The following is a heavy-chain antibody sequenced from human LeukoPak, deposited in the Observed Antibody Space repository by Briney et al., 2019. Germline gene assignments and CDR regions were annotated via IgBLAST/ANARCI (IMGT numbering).Heavy chain of an antibody. CDR2: IWYDASNK. Sequence: GGSLRLSCAASRFTFSNFWMTWVRQAPGKGLEWVAVIWYDASNKYYADSVKGRFTISRDNSKNTLFLQMNSLRDDDTAVYYCVRGVGVSRFNYFDPWGQGTLVIVSS. J-gene: IGHJ5*02. CDR1: RFTFSNFW. V-gene: IGHV3-33*08. D-gene: IGHD6-13*01. CDR3: VRGVGVSRFNYFDP.